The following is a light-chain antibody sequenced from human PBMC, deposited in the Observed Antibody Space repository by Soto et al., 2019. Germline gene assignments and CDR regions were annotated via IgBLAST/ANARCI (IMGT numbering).Light chain of an antibody. Sequence: QSVLTQSPSASACLGASVKLTCTLSSGHSSYAIAWHQQQPEKGPRYLMNVNSDGSHSKGDGIPDRFSGSSSGAERYLTISSLQSEDGADYYCQTWGTGIRVFGGGTKLTVL. J-gene: IGLJ3*02. CDR1: SGHSSYA. CDR3: QTWGTGIRV. CDR2: VNSDGSH. V-gene: IGLV4-69*01.